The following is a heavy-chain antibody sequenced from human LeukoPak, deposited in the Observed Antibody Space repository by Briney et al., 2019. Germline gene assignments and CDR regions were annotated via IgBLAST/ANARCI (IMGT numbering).Heavy chain of an antibody. V-gene: IGHV4-39*01. D-gene: IGHD1-26*01. CDR3: ARPKVGATRGFDY. CDR1: GGSISSSSAY. CDR2: IYYSGAT. J-gene: IGHJ4*02. Sequence: SETLSLTCTVSGGSISSSSAYWAWIRQAPGKGLEWIGTIYYSGATYYNPSLESRVTISVETSKNQFSLRLSSVTAADTAVYSCARPKVGATRGFDYWGQGTLVTVSS.